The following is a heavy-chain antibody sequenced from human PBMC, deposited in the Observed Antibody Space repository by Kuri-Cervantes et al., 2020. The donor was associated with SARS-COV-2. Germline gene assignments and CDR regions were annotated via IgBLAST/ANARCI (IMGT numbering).Heavy chain of an antibody. J-gene: IGHJ4*02. CDR2: IYYSGST. CDR3: ARVRLCFDY. D-gene: IGHD3-16*01. CDR1: GGSISSSSDY. Sequence: SETLSLTCTVSGGSISSSSDYWGWIRQPPGKGLEWIGSIYYSGSTYYNPSLKSRVTISVDTSKNQFSLKLSSATAADTAVYYCARVRLCFDYWGQGTLVTVSS. V-gene: IGHV4-39*01.